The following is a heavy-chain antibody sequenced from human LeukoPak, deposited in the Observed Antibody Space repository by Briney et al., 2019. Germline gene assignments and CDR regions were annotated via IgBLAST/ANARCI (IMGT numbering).Heavy chain of an antibody. V-gene: IGHV4-59*01. J-gene: IGHJ3*02. CDR2: IYYSGST. D-gene: IGHD3-9*01. CDR1: GGSISSYY. Sequence: PSETLSLTCTVSGGSISSYYWSWIRQPPGKGLEWIGYIYYSGSTNYNPSLKGRVTISVDTSKNQFSLKLSSVTAADTAVYYCARSPDYDILTGYPHAVLETPHDAFDIWGQGTMVTVSS. CDR3: ARSPDYDILTGYPHAVLETPHDAFDI.